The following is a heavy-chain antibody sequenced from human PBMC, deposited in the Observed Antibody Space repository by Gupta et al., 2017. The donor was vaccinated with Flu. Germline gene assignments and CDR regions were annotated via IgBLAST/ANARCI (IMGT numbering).Heavy chain of an antibody. D-gene: IGHD2-15*01. CDR1: KIYW. CDR3: ARSNTPGYNWFDP. V-gene: IGHV5-51*01. CDR2: IYPGDSDT. J-gene: IGHJ5*02. Sequence: KIYWIGWVRQMPGKGLEWMGIIYPGDSDTRYSPSFQGQVTISADKSISTAYLQWSSLKASDTAMYYCARSNTPGYNWFDPWGQGTLVTVSS.